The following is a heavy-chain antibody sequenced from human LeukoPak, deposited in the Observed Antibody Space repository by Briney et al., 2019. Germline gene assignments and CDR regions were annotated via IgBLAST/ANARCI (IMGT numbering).Heavy chain of an antibody. J-gene: IGHJ3*02. V-gene: IGHV1-18*01. CDR2: ISAYNGNA. Sequence: ASGEVSCKASGYTFTSYGISWVRQAAGQGLEGRGWISAYNGNANYAQKLQGRVTVTRDTSISPGYMGLCRLRSDDTAVYYCARGHITMVRGAGNAFDISGPGTMVTVSS. CDR3: ARGHITMVRGAGNAFDI. CDR1: GYTFTSYG. D-gene: IGHD3-10*01.